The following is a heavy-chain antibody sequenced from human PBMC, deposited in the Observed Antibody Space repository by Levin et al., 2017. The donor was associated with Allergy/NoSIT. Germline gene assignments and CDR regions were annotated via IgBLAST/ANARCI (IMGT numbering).Heavy chain of an antibody. Sequence: GSLRLSCTVSGGSISSYYWSWIRQPPGKGLEWIGYIYYSGSTNYNPSLKSRVTISVDTSKNQFSLKLSSVTAADTAVYYCARLRSHYYYGMDVWGQGTTVTVSS. CDR3: ARLRSHYYYGMDV. CDR2: IYYSGST. J-gene: IGHJ6*02. CDR1: GGSISSYY. V-gene: IGHV4-59*08.